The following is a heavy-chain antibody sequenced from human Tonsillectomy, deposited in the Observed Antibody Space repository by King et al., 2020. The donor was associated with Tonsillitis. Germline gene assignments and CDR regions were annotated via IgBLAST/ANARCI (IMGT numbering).Heavy chain of an antibody. CDR1: GGYISSSDHY. J-gene: IGHJ4*02. CDR3: ARYVSGSFDY. Sequence: QLQESGPGVVKPSETLSLTCTVSGGYISSSDHYWAWIRQPPGKGLGGSGCMYFRGSSFYNPPLKSRITLSVGTSENRFSLKLSSVTAADTAVYFCARYVSGSFDYWGQGALVTVSS. CDR2: MYFRGSS. D-gene: IGHD1-26*01. V-gene: IGHV4-39*01.